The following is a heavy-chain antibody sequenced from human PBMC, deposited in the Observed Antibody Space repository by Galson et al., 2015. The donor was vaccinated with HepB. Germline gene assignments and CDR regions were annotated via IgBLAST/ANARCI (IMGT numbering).Heavy chain of an antibody. CDR2: ISGSATST. CDR1: GFTFSNYV. CDR3: AKDQGTPSSTNSYTRHCTPDGCSRRGGVFDI. Sequence: TLRLSCAASGFTFSNYVMSWVRQAPGKGLEWVSAISGSATSTYSADSVKGRFTISRDNSKNTLYLQMNTLRAEDTAVYYCAKDQGTPSSTNSYTRHCTPDGCSRRGGVFDIWGQGTMVTVSS. V-gene: IGHV3-23*01. J-gene: IGHJ3*02. D-gene: IGHD2-2*02.